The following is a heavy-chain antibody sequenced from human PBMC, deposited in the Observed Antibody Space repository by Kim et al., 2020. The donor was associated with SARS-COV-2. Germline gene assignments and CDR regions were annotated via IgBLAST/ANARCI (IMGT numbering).Heavy chain of an antibody. Sequence: GGSLRLSCAASGFTFSSYAMSWVRQAPGKGLEWVSAISGSGGSTYYADSVKGRFTISRDNSKNTLYLQMNSLRAEDTAVYYCAKVPTTYYDILTGRYGMDVWGQGTTVTVSS. D-gene: IGHD3-9*01. V-gene: IGHV3-23*01. CDR2: ISGSGGST. CDR3: AKVPTTYYDILTGRYGMDV. J-gene: IGHJ6*02. CDR1: GFTFSSYA.